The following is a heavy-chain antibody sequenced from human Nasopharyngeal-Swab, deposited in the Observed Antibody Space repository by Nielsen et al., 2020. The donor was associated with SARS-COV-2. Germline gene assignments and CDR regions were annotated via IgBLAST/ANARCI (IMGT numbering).Heavy chain of an antibody. Sequence: SLKISCAASGFTFSNAWMSWVRQAPGKGLEWVGRIKSKTDGGTTDYAAPVKGRFTISRDDSKNTLYLQMNSLKTEDTAVYYCTTDREIQLWLKGYFDYWGQGTLVTVSS. CDR2: IKSKTDGGTT. V-gene: IGHV3-15*01. J-gene: IGHJ4*02. CDR3: TTDREIQLWLKGYFDY. CDR1: GFTFSNAW. D-gene: IGHD5-18*01.